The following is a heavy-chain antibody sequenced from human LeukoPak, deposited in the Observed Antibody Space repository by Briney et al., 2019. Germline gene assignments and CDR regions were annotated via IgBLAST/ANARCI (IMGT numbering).Heavy chain of an antibody. Sequence: SETLSLTCAVYGGSYSGYYWSWIRQPPGKGLEWIGEINHSGSTNYNPSLKSRVTISVDTSKNQFSLKLSSVTAADTAVYYCASLSYYYDSSKNLSDYWGQGTLVTVSS. CDR2: INHSGST. J-gene: IGHJ4*02. V-gene: IGHV4-34*01. CDR1: GGSYSGYY. CDR3: ASLSYYYDSSKNLSDY. D-gene: IGHD3-22*01.